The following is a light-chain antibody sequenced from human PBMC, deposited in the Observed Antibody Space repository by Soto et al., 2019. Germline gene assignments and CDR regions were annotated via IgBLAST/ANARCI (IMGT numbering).Light chain of an antibody. CDR1: QSISSY. J-gene: IGKJ3*01. Sequence: EIVLTQSPATLSLSPGERATLSCRASQSISSYLAWYQQKPGQAPRLLLYDVSNRAPGIPARFSGSGSGTDFTLTISSLEPEDFAVYYCQQRSNWPPFTFGPGTKVDI. CDR2: DVS. CDR3: QQRSNWPPFT. V-gene: IGKV3-11*01.